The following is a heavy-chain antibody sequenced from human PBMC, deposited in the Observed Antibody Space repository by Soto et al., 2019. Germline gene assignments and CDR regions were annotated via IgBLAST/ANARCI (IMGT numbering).Heavy chain of an antibody. J-gene: IGHJ6*02. Sequence: GSVPVSCMASRYSFPGYYLHWVRPAPGKGREWMGWIKPNRGGTNYAQKSQGRVTITRYTAISTAYIELSALRPHHTPVYYSARAHPTAPYNYYGMNVWGQGTTFTAS. CDR1: RYSFPGYY. CDR2: IKPNRGGT. D-gene: IGHD5-18*01. V-gene: IGHV1-2*02. CDR3: ARAHPTAPYNYYGMNV.